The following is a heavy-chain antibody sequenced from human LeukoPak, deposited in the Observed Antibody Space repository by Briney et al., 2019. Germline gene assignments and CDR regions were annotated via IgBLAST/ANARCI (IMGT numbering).Heavy chain of an antibody. CDR1: GGSISSYY. CDR3: ARDRYDSSGYHLHMDV. J-gene: IGHJ6*03. V-gene: IGHV4-4*07. Sequence: PSETLSLTWTVSGGSISSYYWSWIRQPAGKGLEGIGRIYTSGSTNYNPSLKIRVTMSVDTSKNQFSLKLSSVPAADTAVYYCARDRYDSSGYHLHMDVWGKGTTVTVSS. CDR2: IYTSGST. D-gene: IGHD3-22*01.